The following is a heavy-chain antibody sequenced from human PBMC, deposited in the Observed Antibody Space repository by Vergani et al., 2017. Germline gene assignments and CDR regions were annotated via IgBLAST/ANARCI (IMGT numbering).Heavy chain of an antibody. V-gene: IGHV3-30*01. CDR2: ISYDGSNK. J-gene: IGHJ6*03. CDR3: AGDRRGYDILTGYLGYYYYMDV. CDR1: GFTFSSYA. D-gene: IGHD3-9*01. Sequence: VQLLESGGGLVPPGGSLRLSCAASGFTFSSYAMSWVRPAPGKGLEWVAVISYDGSNKYYADSVKGRFTISRDNSKNTLYLQMNSLRAEDTAVYYCAGDRRGYDILTGYLGYYYYMDVWGKGP.